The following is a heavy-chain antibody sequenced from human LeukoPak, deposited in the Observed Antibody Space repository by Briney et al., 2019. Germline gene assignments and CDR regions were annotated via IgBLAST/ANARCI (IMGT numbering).Heavy chain of an antibody. CDR2: ISGSGGRT. CDR3: VKEPNYGGSMGVGVGAD. CDR1: GFTFSSYA. J-gene: IGHJ4*02. Sequence: GGSLRLSCAASGFTFSSYAMSWVRQAPGKGLEWVSAISGSGGRTYYADAMKGRFTISRDNSKNTVYLQMISLRAEDTAIYYCVKEPNYGGSMGVGVGADWGQGTLVTVSP. D-gene: IGHD1-26*01. V-gene: IGHV3-23*01.